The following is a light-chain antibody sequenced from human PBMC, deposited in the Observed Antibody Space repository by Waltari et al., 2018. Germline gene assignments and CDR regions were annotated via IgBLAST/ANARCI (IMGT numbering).Light chain of an antibody. CDR1: QSISTW. CDR3: QQYNSYSPYT. J-gene: IGKJ2*01. CDR2: DAS. V-gene: IGKV1-5*01. Sequence: DIQMTQSPSTLSASVGDTVTITCRASQSISTWLAWYQQKPGKAPKLLIYDASILESGVPSRFSGSGSGTEFTLTISSLQPDDFATYYCQQYNSYSPYTFGQGTKLEIK.